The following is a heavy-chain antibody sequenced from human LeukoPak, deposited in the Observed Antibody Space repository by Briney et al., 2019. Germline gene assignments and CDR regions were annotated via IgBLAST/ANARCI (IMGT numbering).Heavy chain of an antibody. CDR3: AKDLYEYYYGSGSPY. D-gene: IGHD3-10*01. J-gene: IGHJ4*02. V-gene: IGHV3-23*01. CDR2: ISGSGGST. CDR1: GGSISSTSYY. Sequence: PSETLSLTCTVSGGSISSTSYYWGWIRQPPGKGLEWVSAISGSGGSTYYADSVKGRFTISRDNSKNTLYLQMNSLRAEDTAVYYCAKDLYEYYYGSGSPYWGQGTLVTVSS.